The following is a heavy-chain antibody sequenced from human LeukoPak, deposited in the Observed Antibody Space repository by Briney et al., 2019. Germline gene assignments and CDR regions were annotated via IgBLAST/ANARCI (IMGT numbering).Heavy chain of an antibody. CDR2: TYYRSKWYN. CDR3: AREDLYCRGGSCYRWFDP. V-gene: IGHV6-1*01. D-gene: IGHD2-15*01. Sequence: SQTLSLTCAISGDSVSSNSAAWNWIRQSPSRGLEWLGRTYYRSKWYNDYAVSVKSRITINPDTSKNQFSLQLNSVTPEDTAVYYCAREDLYCRGGSCYRWFDPWGQGTLVTVSS. CDR1: GDSVSSNSAA. J-gene: IGHJ5*02.